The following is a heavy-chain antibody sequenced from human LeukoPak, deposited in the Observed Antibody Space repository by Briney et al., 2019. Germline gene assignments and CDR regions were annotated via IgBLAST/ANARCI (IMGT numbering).Heavy chain of an antibody. CDR2: ISYDESDK. J-gene: IGHJ6*02. CDR1: GFTVSNSY. D-gene: IGHD2-15*01. CDR3: AKGVVAATNAAYYGMDV. Sequence: GGSLRLSCAASGFTVSNSYMAWVRQAPGKGLEWVAVISYDESDKYYADSVKGRFTISRDNSKNTLYLQMNSLRPEDTAVYYCAKGVVAATNAAYYGMDVWGQGTTVTVSS. V-gene: IGHV3-30*18.